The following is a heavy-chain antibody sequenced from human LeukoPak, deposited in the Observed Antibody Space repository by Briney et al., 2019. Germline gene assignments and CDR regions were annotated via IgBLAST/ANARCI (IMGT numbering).Heavy chain of an antibody. J-gene: IGHJ4*02. CDR1: GGSISTYY. V-gene: IGHV4-59*01. CDR3: AKASGVGATTPFDY. CDR2: VYYSGST. D-gene: IGHD1-26*01. Sequence: SETLSLTCTVSGGSISTYYWNWIRQPPGKGLEWIGYVYYSGSTNYNPSLKSRVTISVDTSKNQFSLKLSSVTAADTAVYYCAKASGVGATTPFDYWGQGTLVTVSS.